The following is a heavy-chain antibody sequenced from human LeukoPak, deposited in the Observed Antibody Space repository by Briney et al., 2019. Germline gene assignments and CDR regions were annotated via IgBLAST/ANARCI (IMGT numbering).Heavy chain of an antibody. D-gene: IGHD3-10*01. V-gene: IGHV3-9*03. CDR3: AKDRFATPEYYFDY. CDR1: GFTFDDYA. CDR2: ISWNSGSI. J-gene: IGHJ4*02. Sequence: GGSLRLSCAASGFTFDDYAMHWVRQAPGKGLEWVSGISWNSGSIGYADSVKGRFTISRDNAKNSLYLQMNSLRAEDMALYYCAKDRFATPEYYFDYWGQGTLVTVSS.